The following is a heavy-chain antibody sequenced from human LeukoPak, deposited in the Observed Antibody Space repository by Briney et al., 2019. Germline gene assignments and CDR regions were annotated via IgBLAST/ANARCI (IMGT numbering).Heavy chain of an antibody. CDR2: IYLRGKT. CDR1: VGSISTYY. CDR3: AREASDTAMATYYFDY. Sequence: SETLSLTCTVSVGSISTYYWRGIRHPGGKGLEGSGRIYLRGKTNYNPSLQARVTMSEDTSRNQCSRKLRAGTAANTALYYGAREASDTAMATYYFDYGGQGTLVTVSS. D-gene: IGHD5-18*01. J-gene: IGHJ4*02. V-gene: IGHV4-4*07.